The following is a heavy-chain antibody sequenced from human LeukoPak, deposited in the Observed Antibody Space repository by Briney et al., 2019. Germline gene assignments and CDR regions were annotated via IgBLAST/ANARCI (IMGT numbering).Heavy chain of an antibody. V-gene: IGHV3-7*01. CDR3: ARRRYSGSSQHFDY. D-gene: IGHD1-26*01. Sequence: GGSLRLSCAASGFTFSRYWMSWVRQAPGKGLEWVANIKQDGSEKYYVDSVKGRFTISRDNAKNSLYLQMNSLRAEDTAVYYCARRRYSGSSQHFDYWGQGTLVTVSS. J-gene: IGHJ4*02. CDR1: GFTFSRYW. CDR2: IKQDGSEK.